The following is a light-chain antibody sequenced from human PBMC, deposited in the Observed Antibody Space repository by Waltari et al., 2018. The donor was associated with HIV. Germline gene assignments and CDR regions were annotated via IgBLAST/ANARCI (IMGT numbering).Light chain of an antibody. CDR2: DKN. V-gene: IGLV1-44*01. J-gene: IGLJ2*01. Sequence: QSVLTQPPSASGTPGQRVTISCSGRRSNIGSNPVSWYQQLPGTALKLLISDKNQRPSGVPDGLSGAKAGTSASLAISGLQSEDEGDYYCAAWDASLDGLFGGGTKLTV. CDR1: RSNIGSNP. CDR3: AAWDASLDGL.